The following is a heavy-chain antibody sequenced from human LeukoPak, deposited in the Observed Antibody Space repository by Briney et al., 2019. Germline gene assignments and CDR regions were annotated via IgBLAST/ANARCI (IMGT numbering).Heavy chain of an antibody. CDR3: ARDHLDCSSTSCFDP. CDR1: GGSISSGGYY. CDR2: IYHSGST. Sequence: PSETLSLTCTVSGGSISSGGYYWSWIRQPPGKGLEWIGYIYHSGSTYYNPSLKSRVTISVDRSKNQFSLKLSSVTAADTAVYYCARDHLDCSSTSCFDPWGQGTLVTVSS. V-gene: IGHV4-30-2*01. J-gene: IGHJ5*02. D-gene: IGHD2-2*01.